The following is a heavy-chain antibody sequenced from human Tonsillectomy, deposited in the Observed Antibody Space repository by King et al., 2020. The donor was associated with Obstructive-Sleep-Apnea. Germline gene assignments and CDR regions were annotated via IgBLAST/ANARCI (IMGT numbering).Heavy chain of an antibody. D-gene: IGHD2-2*03. CDR3: ASDGYCSSTSCYSYYYGMDV. CDR1: GYTFTGYY. Sequence: QLVQSGAEVKKPGASVKVSCKASGYTFTGYYMHWVRQAPGQGREWMGWINPNSGGTNYAQKFQGWVTMTRDTSISTAYMELSRLRSDDTAVYYCASDGYCSSTSCYSYYYGMDVWGQGTTVTVSS. V-gene: IGHV1-2*04. CDR2: INPNSGGT. J-gene: IGHJ6*02.